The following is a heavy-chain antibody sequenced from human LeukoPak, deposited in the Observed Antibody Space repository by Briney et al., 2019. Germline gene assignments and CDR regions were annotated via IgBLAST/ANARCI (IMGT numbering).Heavy chain of an antibody. CDR2: IYYSGST. D-gene: IGHD6-19*01. CDR1: GGSISSYY. Sequence: PSETLSLTCTVSGGSISSYYWSWIRQPPGKGLEWIGYIYYSGSTNYNPSLKSRVTISVDTSKNQFSLKLSSVTAADTAVYYCARALSSGWYRGDAFDIWGQGTMVTVSS. V-gene: IGHV4-59*01. J-gene: IGHJ3*02. CDR3: ARALSSGWYRGDAFDI.